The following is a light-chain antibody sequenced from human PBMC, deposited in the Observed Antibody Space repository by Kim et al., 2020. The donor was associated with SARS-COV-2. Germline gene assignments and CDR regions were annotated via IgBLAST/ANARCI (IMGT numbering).Light chain of an antibody. CDR3: QQYYSTPPIT. Sequence: TINCKSSQSVFYSSNNKNYLAWYQQKPGQPPKLLIYWASTRESGVPDRFSGSRSGTDFTLTISSLQAEDVAVYYCQQYYSTPPITFGQGTRLEIK. J-gene: IGKJ5*01. V-gene: IGKV4-1*01. CDR1: QSVFYSSNNKNY. CDR2: WAS.